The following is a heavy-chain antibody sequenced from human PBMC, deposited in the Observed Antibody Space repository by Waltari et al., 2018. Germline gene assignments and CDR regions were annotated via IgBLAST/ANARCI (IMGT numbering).Heavy chain of an antibody. CDR2: MNPNSGNT. CDR1: GYTFTSYD. V-gene: IGHV1-8*01. CDR3: ARSILYYYDSSGYPDAFDI. Sequence: QVQLVQSGAEVKKPGASVKVSCKASGYTFTSYDINWVRQATGQGLEWMGWMNPNSGNTGYAQKFQGRVTMTRNTSISTAYMELSSLRSEDTAVYYCARSILYYYDSSGYPDAFDIWGQGTMVTVSS. J-gene: IGHJ3*02. D-gene: IGHD3-22*01.